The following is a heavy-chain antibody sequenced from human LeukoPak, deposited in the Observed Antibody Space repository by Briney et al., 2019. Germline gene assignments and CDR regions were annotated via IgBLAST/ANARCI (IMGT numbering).Heavy chain of an antibody. Sequence: SETLSLTCTVSGGSISSYYWSWIRQPPGKTMEWIGYIYYSGNTNYNPSLKSRVTISIDTSKNQFSLKLSSVTAADTAVYYCARFGDGNFDYWGQGTLVTVSS. V-gene: IGHV4-59*08. J-gene: IGHJ4*02. CDR1: GGSISSYY. CDR2: IYYSGNT. D-gene: IGHD3-16*01. CDR3: ARFGDGNFDY.